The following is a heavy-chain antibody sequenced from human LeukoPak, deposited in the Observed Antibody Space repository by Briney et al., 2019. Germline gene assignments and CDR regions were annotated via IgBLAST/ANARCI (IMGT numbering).Heavy chain of an antibody. CDR3: AKEAPVMIVVVTNDAFDI. Sequence: ASAKVSCKASGYTFTGYYMHWVRQAPGQGLEWMGWINPNSGGTNYAQKFQGRVTMTRDTSISTAYMELSRLRSDDTAVYYCAKEAPVMIVVVTNDAFDIWGQGTMVTVSS. V-gene: IGHV1-2*02. CDR2: INPNSGGT. D-gene: IGHD3-22*01. J-gene: IGHJ3*02. CDR1: GYTFTGYY.